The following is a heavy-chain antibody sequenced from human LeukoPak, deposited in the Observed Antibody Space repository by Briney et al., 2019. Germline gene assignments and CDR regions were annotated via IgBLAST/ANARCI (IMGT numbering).Heavy chain of an antibody. CDR3: AKGPPDYYYYGMDV. CDR1: GGTFSSYA. Sequence: SVKVSCKASGGTFSSYAISWVRQAPGQGLEWMGEIIPIFGTANYAQKFQGRVTITADKSTSTAYMELSSLRSEDTAVYYCAKGPPDYYYYGMDVWGKGTTVTVSS. V-gene: IGHV1-69*06. CDR2: IIPIFGTA. J-gene: IGHJ6*04.